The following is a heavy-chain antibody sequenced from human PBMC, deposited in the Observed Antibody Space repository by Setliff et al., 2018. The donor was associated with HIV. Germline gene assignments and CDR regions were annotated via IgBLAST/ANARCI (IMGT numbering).Heavy chain of an antibody. D-gene: IGHD3-10*01. J-gene: IGHJ6*02. CDR3: ARVETTVRGATYGMDV. Sequence: SETLSLTCAVYGGSFSGYYWSWIRQPPGKGLEWIGEINHSGSTNYNPSLKSRVTISVDTSKNQFSLKLSSVTAADTAVYYCARVETTVRGATYGMDVWGQGTTVTVSS. CDR2: INHSGST. CDR1: GGSFSGYY. V-gene: IGHV4-34*01.